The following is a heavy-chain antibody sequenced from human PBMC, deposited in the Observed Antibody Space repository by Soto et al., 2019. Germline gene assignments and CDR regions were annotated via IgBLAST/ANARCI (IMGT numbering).Heavy chain of an antibody. V-gene: IGHV5-51*01. CDR1: GYSFTSYW. Sequence: GESLKISCKGSGYSFTSYWIGWVRQMPGKGLEWMGIIYPGDSDTRYSPSFQGQVTISADKSISTAYLQWSSLKASDTAMYYCARLNLGGGRFLEWLKHYGMDVWGQGTTVTVSS. J-gene: IGHJ6*02. CDR2: IYPGDSDT. CDR3: ARLNLGGGRFLEWLKHYGMDV. D-gene: IGHD3-3*01.